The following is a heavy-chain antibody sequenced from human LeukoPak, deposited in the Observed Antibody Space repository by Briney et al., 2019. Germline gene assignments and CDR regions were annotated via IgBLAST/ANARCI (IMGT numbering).Heavy chain of an antibody. CDR3: ARGDIGFDY. V-gene: IGHV4-4*07. CDR1: GGSISSYY. J-gene: IGHJ4*02. Sequence: SETLSLTCTVSGGSISSYYWSRRRQPAGKGLEWIGRMYTSGSTNYNTSLKRRVNISEEKSKNKIALKLSSVTAADTAVYYCARGDIGFDYWGQGTLVTVSS. CDR2: MYTSGST. D-gene: IGHD2-21*02.